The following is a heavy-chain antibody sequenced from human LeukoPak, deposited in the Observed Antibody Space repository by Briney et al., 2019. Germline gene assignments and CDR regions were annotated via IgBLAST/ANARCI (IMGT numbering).Heavy chain of an antibody. CDR3: AKLYGGNFPGDY. CDR2: INPNSGGT. J-gene: IGHJ4*02. V-gene: IGHV1-2*02. Sequence: ASVKVSCKASGYTFIGYYMHWVRQAPGQGLEWMGWINPNSGGTNYAQKFQGRVTMTRDTSISTAYMELSRLRSDDTAVYYCAKLYGGNFPGDYWGQGTLVTVSS. CDR1: GYTFIGYY. D-gene: IGHD4-23*01.